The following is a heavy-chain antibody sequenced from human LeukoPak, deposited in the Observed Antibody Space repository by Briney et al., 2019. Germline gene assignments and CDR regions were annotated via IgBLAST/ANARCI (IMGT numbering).Heavy chain of an antibody. J-gene: IGHJ4*02. Sequence: GGSLRLSGAASGFTFSSYWMHWVRQAPGKGLVWVSRINSDGSSTFYADSVKGRFTTSRDNAENTVYLQMNSLRADDTAVYYCARIPGGSGSQYDYWGQGTLVIVSS. CDR1: GFTFSSYW. D-gene: IGHD3-10*01. CDR2: INSDGSST. CDR3: ARIPGGSGSQYDY. V-gene: IGHV3-74*01.